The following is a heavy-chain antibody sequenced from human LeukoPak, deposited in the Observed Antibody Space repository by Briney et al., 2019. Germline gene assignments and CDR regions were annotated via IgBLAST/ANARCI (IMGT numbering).Heavy chain of an antibody. D-gene: IGHD2-2*01. J-gene: IGHJ4*02. CDR1: GYRFTSYW. CDR3: ARLGYCSSTSCHQLDY. CDR2: IYPGDSDT. V-gene: IGHV5-51*01. Sequence: GESLKISCKGSGYRFTSYWIGWVRQMPGKGLEWMGIIYPGDSDTRYSPSFQGQVTISADKSITTAYLQWSSLKASDTAIYYCARLGYCSSTSCHQLDYWGQGTLVTVSS.